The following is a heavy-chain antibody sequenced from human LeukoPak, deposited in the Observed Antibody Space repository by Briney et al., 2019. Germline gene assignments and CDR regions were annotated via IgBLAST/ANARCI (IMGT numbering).Heavy chain of an antibody. J-gene: IGHJ4*02. V-gene: IGHV1-3*01. CDR1: GYTFTSYA. CDR3: ARIRQLVSDY. CDR2: INAGNGNT. Sequence: PSASVKVSCKASGYTFTSYAMHWVRQAPGQRLEWMGWINAGNGNTKYSQKFQGRVTMTRNTSISTAYMELSSLRSEDTAVYYCARIRQLVSDYWGQGTLVTVSS. D-gene: IGHD6-6*01.